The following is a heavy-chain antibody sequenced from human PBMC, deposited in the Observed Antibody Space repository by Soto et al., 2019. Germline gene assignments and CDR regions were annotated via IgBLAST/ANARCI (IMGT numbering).Heavy chain of an antibody. J-gene: IGHJ4*02. V-gene: IGHV1-18*01. CDR2: IGAYNGNT. D-gene: IGHD3-3*01. CDR3: ARERYYDFWSGYPRYFDY. Sequence: ASVKVSCKASGYTFTSYGISWVRQAPGQGLEWMGWIGAYNGNTNYAQKLQGRVTMTTDTSTSTAYMELRSLRSDDTAVYYCARERYYDFWSGYPRYFDYWGQGTLVTVSS. CDR1: GYTFTSYG.